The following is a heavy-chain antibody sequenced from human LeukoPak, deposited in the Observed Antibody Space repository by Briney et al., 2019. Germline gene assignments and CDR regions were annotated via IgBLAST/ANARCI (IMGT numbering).Heavy chain of an antibody. Sequence: ASVKVSCKTSGYTFIRYGITWVRQAPGQGLEWMAWISPYNGNTKYVQNLQDRLTITTDTSTSTAYMELRSLTSDDTAVYFCAREESIGRYQFLHDSWGQGTLVTVSS. V-gene: IGHV1-18*01. CDR1: GYTFIRYG. CDR3: AREESIGRYQFLHDS. D-gene: IGHD1-26*01. CDR2: ISPYNGNT. J-gene: IGHJ4*02.